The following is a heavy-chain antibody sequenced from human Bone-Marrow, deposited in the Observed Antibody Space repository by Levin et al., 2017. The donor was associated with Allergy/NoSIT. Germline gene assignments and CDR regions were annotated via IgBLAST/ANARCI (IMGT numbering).Heavy chain of an antibody. Sequence: GGSLRLSCAASGFTFSSYWMHWVRQVPGKGLVWVSRINSDGTSTNYADSVKGRFTISRDNAQNTVYLQMNSVRAEDTAVYYCARVGRYDTNNFYRWWGAFDIWGQGTMVTVSS. CDR3: ARVGRYDTNNFYRWWGAFDI. V-gene: IGHV3-74*01. D-gene: IGHD3-22*01. CDR1: GFTFSSYW. CDR2: INSDGTST. J-gene: IGHJ3*02.